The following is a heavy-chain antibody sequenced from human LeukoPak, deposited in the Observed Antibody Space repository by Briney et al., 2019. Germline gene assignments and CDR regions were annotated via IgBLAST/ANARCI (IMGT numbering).Heavy chain of an antibody. CDR2: IYTSGST. J-gene: IGHJ3*02. D-gene: IGHD6-19*01. V-gene: IGHV4-59*10. CDR1: GGSFSGYY. CDR3: ARGDSSGWFGAFDI. Sequence: SETLSLTCAVYGGSFSGYYWSWIRQPAGKGLEWIGRIYTSGSTNYNPSLKSRVTMSVDTSENQFSLKLSSVTAADTAVYYCARGDSSGWFGAFDIWGQGTMVTVSS.